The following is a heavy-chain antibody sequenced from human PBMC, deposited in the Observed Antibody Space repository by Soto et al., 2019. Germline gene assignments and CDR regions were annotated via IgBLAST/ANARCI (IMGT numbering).Heavy chain of an antibody. CDR2: IYYSGST. CDR1: GGSISSYY. CDR3: ARGMTVDSFDY. J-gene: IGHJ4*02. D-gene: IGHD6-19*01. Sequence: QVQLQESGPGLVKPSETLSLTCTVSGGSISSYYWSWIRQPPGKGLEWIGYIYYSGSTSYNPSLQSXXTXSXXTSKNQFSLKLSSVTAADTAVYYCARGMTVDSFDYWGQGTLVTVSS. V-gene: IGHV4-59*01.